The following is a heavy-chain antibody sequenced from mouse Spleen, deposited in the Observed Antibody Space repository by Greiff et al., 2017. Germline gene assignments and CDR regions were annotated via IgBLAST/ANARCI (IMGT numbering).Heavy chain of an antibody. J-gene: IGHJ4*01. V-gene: IGHV5-9-1*01. D-gene: IGHD1-1*02. Sequence: DVMLVESGGGLVKPGGSLKLSCAASGFTFSSYAMSWVRQTPEKRLEWVATISSGGSYTYYPDSVKGRFTISRDNAKNTLYLQMSSLRSEDTAMYYCARHEGGSYAMDYWGQGTSVTVSS. CDR2: ISSGGSYT. CDR1: GFTFSSYA. CDR3: ARHEGGSYAMDY.